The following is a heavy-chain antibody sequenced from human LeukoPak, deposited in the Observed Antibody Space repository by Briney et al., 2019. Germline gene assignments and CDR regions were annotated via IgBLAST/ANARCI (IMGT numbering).Heavy chain of an antibody. CDR1: GFTFSSYG. J-gene: IGHJ4*02. CDR2: IWYDGSNK. V-gene: IGHV3-33*06. Sequence: PGRSLRLSCAASGFTFSSYGMHWVRQAPGKGLEWVAVIWYDGSNKYYADSVKGRFTISRDNSKNTLYLQMNSLRAEDTAVYYCAKHRDNGDSSGYHDFDLWGQRPMATVPS. CDR3: AKHRDNGDSSGYHDFDL. D-gene: IGHD3-22*01.